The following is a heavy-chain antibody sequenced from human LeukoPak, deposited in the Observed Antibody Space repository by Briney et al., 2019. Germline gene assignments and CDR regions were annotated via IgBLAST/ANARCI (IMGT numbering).Heavy chain of an antibody. CDR3: ARDEVVAAITLDY. V-gene: IGHV3-48*01. CDR2: ISSSSSTI. Sequence: GGSPRLSCAASGFTFSSYSMNWVRQAPGKGLEWVSYISSSSSTIYYADSVKGRFTISRDNAKNSLYLQMNSLRAEDTAVYYCARDEVVAAITLDYWGQGTLVTVSS. J-gene: IGHJ4*02. D-gene: IGHD2-15*01. CDR1: GFTFSSYS.